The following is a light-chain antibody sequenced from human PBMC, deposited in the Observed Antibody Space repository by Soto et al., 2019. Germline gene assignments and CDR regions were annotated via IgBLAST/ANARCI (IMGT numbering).Light chain of an antibody. Sequence: EIVLTQSPATLPVSPGERATLSCRATQSVSSNLAWYQQKPGQAPRLLIYGASTRATGIPARFSGSGSGTEFTLTISSLQSEDFAVYFCQQYNNWPPWTFGLGTKVEIK. CDR1: QSVSSN. CDR2: GAS. V-gene: IGKV3-15*01. CDR3: QQYNNWPPWT. J-gene: IGKJ1*01.